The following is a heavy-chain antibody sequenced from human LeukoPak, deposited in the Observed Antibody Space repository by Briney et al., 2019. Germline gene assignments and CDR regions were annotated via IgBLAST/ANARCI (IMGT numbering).Heavy chain of an antibody. D-gene: IGHD3-10*01. J-gene: IGHJ4*02. Sequence: SETLSLTCTVSGGSISSYYWSWIRQPPGKGLEWIGYIYYSGSTNYNPFLKSRVTISVDTSKNQFSLKLSSVTAADTAVYYCARERIGYYYGSGSYYYFDYWGQGTLVTVSS. CDR1: GGSISSYY. CDR3: ARERIGYYYGSGSYYYFDY. CDR2: IYYSGST. V-gene: IGHV4-59*01.